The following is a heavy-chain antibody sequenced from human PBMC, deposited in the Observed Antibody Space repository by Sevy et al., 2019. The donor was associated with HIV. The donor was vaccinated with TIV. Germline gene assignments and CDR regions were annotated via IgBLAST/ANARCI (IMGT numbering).Heavy chain of an antibody. CDR1: GFTFSSYW. J-gene: IGHJ4*02. V-gene: IGHV3-74*01. CDR2: ISPDGSAP. CDR3: VSSPYRSRTDY. Sequence: GGCLRLSCAASGFTFSSYWMHWVRQVPGKGLVWVSRISPDGSAPTYADFVKGRFTDSRDNAKNTLYLQLGSLRGEDTGVYYCVSSPYRSRTDYWGQGTLVTVSS. D-gene: IGHD6-13*01.